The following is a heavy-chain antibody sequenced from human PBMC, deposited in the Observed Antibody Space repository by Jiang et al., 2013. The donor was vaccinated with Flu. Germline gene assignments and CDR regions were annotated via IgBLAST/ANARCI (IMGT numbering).Heavy chain of an antibody. V-gene: IGHV1-46*01. D-gene: IGHD6-13*01. J-gene: IGHJ6*02. CDR2: INPSGGST. CDR1: GYTFTSYY. CDR3: ARLETGNSWYKYYYYGMDV. Sequence: QLVESGAEVKKPGASVKVSCKASGYTFTSYYMHWVRQAPGQGLEWMGIINPSGGSTSYAQKFQGRVTMTRDTSTSTVYMELSSLRSEDTAVYYCARLETGNSWYKYYYYGMDVWGQGTTVTVSS.